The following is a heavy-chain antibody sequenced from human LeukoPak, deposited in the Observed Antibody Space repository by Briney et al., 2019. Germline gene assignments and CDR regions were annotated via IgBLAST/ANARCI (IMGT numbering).Heavy chain of an antibody. D-gene: IGHD6-13*01. CDR3: AKGYRRYSSSWLFDY. V-gene: IGHV3-30*02. CDR1: GFTFSSYG. J-gene: IGHJ4*02. Sequence: GGSLRLSCAASGFTFSSYGMNWVRQAPGKGLEWVAFISGGGSNTYYADSVKGRFTISRDNSKNTLYLQMNSLRAEDTAVYYCAKGYRRYSSSWLFDYWGQGTLVTVSS. CDR2: ISGGGSNT.